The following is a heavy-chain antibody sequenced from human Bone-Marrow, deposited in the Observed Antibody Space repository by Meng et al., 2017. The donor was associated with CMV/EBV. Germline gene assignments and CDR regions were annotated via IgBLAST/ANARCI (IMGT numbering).Heavy chain of an antibody. V-gene: IGHV4-59*03. J-gene: IGHJ4*01. CDR1: GGSSSSFY. D-gene: IGHD6-19*01. Sequence: SETLSLTCTVSGGSSSSFYWSWIRQPPGKGLEWIGYIYNTGRTNSNTGRTNYNPSLKSRVSISVDTSKNQFTLKLTSVTAADTAVYYCALGSPNHGWYQLDYWGHGTLVTVSS. CDR2: IYNTGRT. CDR3: ALGSPNHGWYQLDY.